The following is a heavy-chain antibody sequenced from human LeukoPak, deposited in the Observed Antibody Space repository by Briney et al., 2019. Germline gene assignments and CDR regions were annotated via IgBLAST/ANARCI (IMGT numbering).Heavy chain of an antibody. Sequence: GESLKISCKGSGYSFTSYWIGWVRQMPGKGLEWMGIIYPGDSDTRYSPSFQGQVTISADKSISTAYLKWSSLKASDTAMYYCARHSYGSGSYYKPYYYYGMDVWGQGTTVTVS. CDR3: ARHSYGSGSYYKPYYYYGMDV. D-gene: IGHD3-10*01. V-gene: IGHV5-51*01. J-gene: IGHJ6*02. CDR2: IYPGDSDT. CDR1: GYSFTSYW.